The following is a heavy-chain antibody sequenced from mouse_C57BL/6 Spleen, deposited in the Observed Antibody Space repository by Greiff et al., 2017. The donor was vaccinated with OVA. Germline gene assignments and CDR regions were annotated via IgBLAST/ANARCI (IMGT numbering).Heavy chain of an antibody. D-gene: IGHD2-3*01. CDR1: GYAFSSSW. V-gene: IGHV1-82*01. J-gene: IGHJ1*03. CDR3: AREGDGYYWYFDV. Sequence: VQLVESGPELVKPGASVKISCKASGYAFSSSWMNWVKQRPGKGLEWIGRIYPGDGDTNYNGKFKGKATLTADKSSSTAYMQLSSLTSEDSAVYFCAREGDGYYWYFDVWGTGTTVTVSS. CDR2: IYPGDGDT.